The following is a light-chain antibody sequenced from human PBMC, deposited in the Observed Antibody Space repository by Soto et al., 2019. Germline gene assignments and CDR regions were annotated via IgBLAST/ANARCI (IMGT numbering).Light chain of an antibody. CDR1: QSLVYSDGNAY. Sequence: DVVMTQSPLSLPVALGQPASISCRSSQSLVYSDGNAYLTWFQQRPGQSPRRLIYRVSNRDSGVPDRFSGSGSGADFTLKISRVEAEDVGVYYCMQGTNWPPTFGRGTKVEIK. V-gene: IGKV2-30*01. J-gene: IGKJ1*01. CDR2: RVS. CDR3: MQGTNWPPT.